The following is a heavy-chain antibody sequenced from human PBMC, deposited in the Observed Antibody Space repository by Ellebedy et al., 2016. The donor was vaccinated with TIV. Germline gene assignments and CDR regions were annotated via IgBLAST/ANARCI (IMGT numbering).Heavy chain of an antibody. V-gene: IGHV3-43*01. CDR2: FRWDGGST. CDR3: ATTAAGYYYMDV. J-gene: IGHJ6*03. D-gene: IGHD6-13*01. CDR1: GFTVDDYT. Sequence: GESLKISCAASGFTVDDYTMHWVRQAPGKGLEWVSLFRWDGGSTHYADSVKGRFTISRDNSKNSLYLQMNSLRAEDTAVYYCATTAAGYYYMDVWGKGTTVTVSS.